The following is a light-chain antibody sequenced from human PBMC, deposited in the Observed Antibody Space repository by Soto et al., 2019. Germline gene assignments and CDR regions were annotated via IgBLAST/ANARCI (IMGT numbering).Light chain of an antibody. CDR2: DAS. V-gene: IGKV1-5*01. J-gene: IGKJ2*01. CDR3: QQYNSYSPMYT. CDR1: QSISSW. Sequence: DIPMTQSPSTLSASVGDRVTITCRASQSISSWLAWYQQKPGKAPNLLIYDASSLESGVPSRFSGSGSGTEFTLTISSLQPDDFATYYCQQYNSYSPMYTFGQGTKLEIK.